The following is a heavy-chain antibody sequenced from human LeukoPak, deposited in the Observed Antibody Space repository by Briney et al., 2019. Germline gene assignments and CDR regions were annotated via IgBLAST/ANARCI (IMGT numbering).Heavy chain of an antibody. V-gene: IGHV3-53*01. CDR3: ARDRWNDVSNTYYGMDV. CDR2: IYSGGST. CDR1: GFTFNNAW. D-gene: IGHD1-1*01. Sequence: GGSLRLSCAASGFTFNNAWVSWVRQAPGKGLEWVSVIYSGGSTYYADSVKGRFTISRDNSKNTLYLQINSLRAEDTAVYYCARDRWNDVSNTYYGMDVWGQGTTVTVSS. J-gene: IGHJ6*02.